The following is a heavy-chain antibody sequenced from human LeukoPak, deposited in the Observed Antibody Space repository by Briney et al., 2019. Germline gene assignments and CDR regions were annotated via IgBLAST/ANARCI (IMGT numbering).Heavy chain of an antibody. CDR2: IWYDGSNK. V-gene: IGHV3-33*01. CDR3: ASQGRFGESKGFDY. Sequence: GRSLRLSCAASGFTFSSYGMHWVRQAPGKGLEWVAVIWYDGSNKYYADSVKGRFTISRDNSKNTLYLQMNSLRAEDTAVYYCASQGRFGESKGFDYWGQGTLVTVSS. CDR1: GFTFSSYG. D-gene: IGHD3-10*01. J-gene: IGHJ4*02.